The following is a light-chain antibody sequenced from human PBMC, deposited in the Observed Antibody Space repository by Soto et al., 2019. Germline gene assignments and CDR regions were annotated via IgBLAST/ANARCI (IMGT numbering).Light chain of an antibody. CDR1: QAISKY. J-gene: IGKJ3*01. Sequence: DIQMTQSPSSLSASVGDRVTITCQASQAISKYLNWYQQKPGKAPKLLIYDASNLEAGVPSRFSGTGSGTFYISSIDQPHPEDFATFYWQQYDSIPFTLGPGPKVAIK. V-gene: IGKV1-33*01. CDR2: DAS. CDR3: QQYDSIPFT.